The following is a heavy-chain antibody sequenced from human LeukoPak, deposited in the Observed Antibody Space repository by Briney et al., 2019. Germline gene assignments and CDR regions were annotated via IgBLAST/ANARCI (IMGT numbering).Heavy chain of an antibody. J-gene: IGHJ4*02. Sequence: GGSLRLSCAASGFTFGDYGTHWVRQAPGKGLEWLAVISYDEANIYYADSVKGRLTISRDNSKNTVFLQMNSLRVEDTAIYYCSSATSMTTITTDHWGQGTLVTVSS. CDR1: GFTFGDYG. CDR2: ISYDEANI. D-gene: IGHD6-25*01. CDR3: SSATSMTTITTDH. V-gene: IGHV3-30*03.